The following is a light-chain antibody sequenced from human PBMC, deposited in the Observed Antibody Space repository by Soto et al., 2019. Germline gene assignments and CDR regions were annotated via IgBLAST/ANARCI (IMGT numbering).Light chain of an antibody. J-gene: IGKJ4*01. CDR2: DAS. CDR1: QSVGSD. V-gene: IGKV3-11*01. CDR3: QQRSNWTLT. Sequence: EIVLTQSPATLSLSPRERATLSCRASQSVGSDLAWFQQIPGQTPRLLIYDASNRATGIPARFSGSGSGTDFTLTISSLEPEDCAVYYCQQRSNWTLTFGGGTKVEIK.